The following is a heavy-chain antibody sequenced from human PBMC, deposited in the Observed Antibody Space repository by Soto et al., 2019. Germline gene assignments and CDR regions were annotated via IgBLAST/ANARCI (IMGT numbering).Heavy chain of an antibody. CDR2: INHSGST. CDR3: ARRNWMSWFDP. D-gene: IGHD2-2*03. J-gene: IGHJ5*02. CDR1: GGSFSGYY. V-gene: IGHV4-34*01. Sequence: QVQLQQWGAGLLKPSETLSLTCAVYGGSFSGYYWSWIRQPPGKGLEWIGEINHSGSTNYNPSLKSRVTISVDTSKNQFSLNLSSVTAADPDVYYCARRNWMSWFDPWGQGTLVTVSS.